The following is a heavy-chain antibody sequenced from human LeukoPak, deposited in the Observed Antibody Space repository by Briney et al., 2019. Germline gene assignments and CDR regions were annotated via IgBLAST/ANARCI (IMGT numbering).Heavy chain of an antibody. Sequence: SETLSLTCTVSGGSISSYYWSWIRQPAGKGLEWIGLIYTSGSTNYNPSLKSRVTMSVDTSKNQFSLKLSSVTAADTAVYYCARVALGGSGTLPDYWGQGTLVTVSS. CDR1: GGSISSYY. CDR2: IYTSGST. CDR3: ARVALGGSGTLPDY. D-gene: IGHD3-10*01. V-gene: IGHV4-4*07. J-gene: IGHJ4*02.